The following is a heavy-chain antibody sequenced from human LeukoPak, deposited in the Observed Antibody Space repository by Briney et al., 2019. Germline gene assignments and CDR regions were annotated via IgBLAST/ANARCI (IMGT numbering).Heavy chain of an antibody. CDR2: INPSGGST. V-gene: IGHV1-46*01. D-gene: IGHD2-15*01. CDR3: ARDTYCSGGSCYSGYFDY. J-gene: IGHJ4*02. CDR1: GYTFTSYY. Sequence: ASVKVSCKASGYTFTSYYMHWVRQAPGQGLEWMGIINPSGGSTSYAQKFQGRVTMTRDTSTSTVYMELSSLRSEDTAVSYCARDTYCSGGSCYSGYFDYWGQGTLVTVSS.